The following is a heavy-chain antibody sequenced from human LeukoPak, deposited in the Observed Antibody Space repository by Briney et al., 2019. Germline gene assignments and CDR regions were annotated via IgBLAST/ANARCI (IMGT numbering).Heavy chain of an antibody. CDR2: INPNSGAT. V-gene: IGHV1-2*02. D-gene: IGHD3-9*01. CDR3: ARSAPTLTYDILTGYLGY. CDR1: GGTFSNYA. J-gene: IGHJ4*02. Sequence: ASVKVSCKASGGTFSNYAISWVRQAPGQGLEWMGWINPNSGATNYAQNFQGRVTMTRDTSISTAYMDLSRLRSDDTAFYYCARSAPTLTYDILTGYLGYWGQGTLVTVSS.